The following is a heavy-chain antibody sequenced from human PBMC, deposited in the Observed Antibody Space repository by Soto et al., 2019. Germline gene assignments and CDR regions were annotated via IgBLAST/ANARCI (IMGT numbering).Heavy chain of an antibody. CDR3: ARAGESCSSTSCYYFDY. V-gene: IGHV4-34*01. CDR1: GGSFSGYY. J-gene: IGHJ4*02. Sequence: PSETLSLTCAVYGGSFSGYYWSWIRQPPGKGLEWIGEINHSGSTNYNPSLKSRVTISVDTSKNRFSLKLSSVTAADTAVYYCARAGESCSSTSCYYFDYWGQGTLVTVSS. CDR2: INHSGST. D-gene: IGHD2-2*01.